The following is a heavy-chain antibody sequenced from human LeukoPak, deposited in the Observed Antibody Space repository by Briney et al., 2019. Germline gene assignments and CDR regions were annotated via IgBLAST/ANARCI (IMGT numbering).Heavy chain of an antibody. D-gene: IGHD4-17*01. CDR2: INPNSGGT. Sequence: ASVKVSCKASGYTFTGYYMHWVRQAPGQGLEWMGWINPNSGGTNFAQKFQGRVTMTRDTSISTAYMELSRLRSDDTAVYYCARDLGGYGDYLYAFDIWGQGTMVTVSS. V-gene: IGHV1-2*02. CDR1: GYTFTGYY. CDR3: ARDLGGYGDYLYAFDI. J-gene: IGHJ3*02.